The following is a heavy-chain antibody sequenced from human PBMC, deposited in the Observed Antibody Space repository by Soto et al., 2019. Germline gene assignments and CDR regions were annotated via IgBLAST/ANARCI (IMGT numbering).Heavy chain of an antibody. CDR2: MNPNSGNT. V-gene: IGHV1-8*01. J-gene: IGHJ4*02. CDR1: GYTFTSYD. CDR3: ASDLAYRGWYLV. D-gene: IGHD6-19*01. Sequence: QVQLVQSGAEVKKPGASVKVSCKASGYTFTSYDINWVRQATGQGLEWMGWMNPNSGNTGYAQKFQGRVTMTRNTSISTAYMELSRLRSEDTAVYYCASDLAYRGWYLVWGQGTLVTVSS.